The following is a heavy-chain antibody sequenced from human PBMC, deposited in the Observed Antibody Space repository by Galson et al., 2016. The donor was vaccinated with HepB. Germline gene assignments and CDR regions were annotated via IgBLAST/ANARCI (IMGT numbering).Heavy chain of an antibody. CDR3: VRLGTAAAVANRRGSIY. D-gene: IGHD6-25*01. J-gene: IGHJ4*02. Sequence: ETLSLTCTVSGDSIRNVGRHWGWFRQSPGKGLEYIGSIHSSGTSYYNPSLTSRITVSADTSRNQFFLSLTSVTAADTAIYYRVRLGTAAAVANRRGSIYWSQGTRVSVSS. CDR1: GDSIRNVGRH. CDR2: IHSSGTS. V-gene: IGHV4-39*01.